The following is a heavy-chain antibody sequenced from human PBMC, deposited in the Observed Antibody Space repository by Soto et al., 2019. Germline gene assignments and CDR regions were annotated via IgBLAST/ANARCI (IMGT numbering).Heavy chain of an antibody. J-gene: IGHJ4*02. Sequence: QVQLVESGGGVVQPGRSLRLSCAASGFTVSTYGMHWVRQAPGKGLEWVAVIWYDGSNKYYGDSMKGRFTISRDNSKNTLYLQMNSLRAEDTAVYYCAGGRSYYYGSLGYWGQGTLVTVSS. CDR3: AGGRSYYYGSLGY. CDR1: GFTVSTYG. CDR2: IWYDGSNK. D-gene: IGHD3-10*01. V-gene: IGHV3-33*01.